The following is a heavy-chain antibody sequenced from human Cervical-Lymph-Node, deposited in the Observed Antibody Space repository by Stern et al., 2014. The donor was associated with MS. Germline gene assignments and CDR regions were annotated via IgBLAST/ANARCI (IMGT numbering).Heavy chain of an antibody. Sequence: MQLVESGAEVKKPGSSVKVSCKASGGTFSSYAISWVRQAPGQGLEWMGGIIPIFGTANYAQKFQGRVTITADESTSTAYMELSSLRSEDTAVYYCARSYCSSTSCYGPSFDYWGQGTLVTVSS. J-gene: IGHJ4*02. CDR2: IIPIFGTA. CDR1: GGTFSSYA. V-gene: IGHV1-69*01. CDR3: ARSYCSSTSCYGPSFDY. D-gene: IGHD2-2*01.